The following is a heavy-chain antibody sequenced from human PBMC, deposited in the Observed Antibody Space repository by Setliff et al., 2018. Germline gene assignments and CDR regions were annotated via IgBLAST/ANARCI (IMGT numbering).Heavy chain of an antibody. D-gene: IGHD2-2*01. Sequence: EASVKVSCKASGYTFSDYGISWVRLAPGQGLEWMGWISPYTGNTFYAPQFQGRVIMTTDTSTNTAYMDLRSLRSDDTAVYYCERLVRYCTTTSCQRTSGDDFWGQGTLVTVSS. CDR3: ERLVRYCTTTSCQRTSGDDF. CDR2: ISPYTGNT. J-gene: IGHJ4*02. CDR1: GYTFSDYG. V-gene: IGHV1-18*01.